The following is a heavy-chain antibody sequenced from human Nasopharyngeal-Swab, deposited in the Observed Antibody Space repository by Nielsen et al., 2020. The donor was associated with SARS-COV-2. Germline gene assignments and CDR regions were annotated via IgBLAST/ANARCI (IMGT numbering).Heavy chain of an antibody. Sequence: GESLKISCAASGFTFSSYGMHWVRQAPGKGLEWVAVIWYDGSNKYYADSVKGRFTISRDNSKNTLYLQMNSLRAEDTAVYYCASFITIFGVVIGGDYWGQGTLVTVSS. D-gene: IGHD3-3*01. CDR2: IWYDGSNK. CDR3: ASFITIFGVVIGGDY. J-gene: IGHJ4*02. CDR1: GFTFSSYG. V-gene: IGHV3-33*01.